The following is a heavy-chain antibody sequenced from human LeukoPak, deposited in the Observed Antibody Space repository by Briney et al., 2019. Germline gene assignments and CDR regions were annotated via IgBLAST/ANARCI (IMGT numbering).Heavy chain of an antibody. CDR2: INPSGNT. CDR3: ARASYCGDSNNIAFDI. J-gene: IGHJ3*02. CDR1: GASISNSY. Sequence: SETLSLSCSISGASISNSYWSWLRQPAGKGLEWIGRINPSGNTKYNPSLKSRVTMSVDTSKSQLSLILRFVTAADTAVYYCARASYCGDSNNIAFDIWGQGTMVTVSS. V-gene: IGHV4-4*07. D-gene: IGHD2-21*01.